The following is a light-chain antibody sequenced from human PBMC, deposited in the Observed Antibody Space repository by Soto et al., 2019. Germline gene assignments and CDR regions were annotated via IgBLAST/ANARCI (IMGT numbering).Light chain of an antibody. CDR1: QSVSSN. CDR2: GAS. V-gene: IGKV3-15*01. J-gene: IGKJ1*01. CDR3: QQYNNWPLLT. Sequence: EIVMTQSPATLSVSPGERGTLSCRASQSVSSNLAWYQQKPGQAPRLLIYGASARATGIPARFSGSGSGTEFTLTISSLQSEDFVVYYCQQYNNWPLLTFGQGTKVEIK.